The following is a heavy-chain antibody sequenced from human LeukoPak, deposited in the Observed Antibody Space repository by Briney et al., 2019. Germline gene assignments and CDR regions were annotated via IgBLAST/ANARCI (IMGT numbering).Heavy chain of an antibody. J-gene: IGHJ6*03. D-gene: IGHD3-10*01. V-gene: IGHV1-69*13. CDR2: IIPIFGTA. CDR1: GGTFSSYA. CDR3: ARSTVEEFSDYYYMDV. Sequence: SVKVSCKASGGTFSSYAISWVRQAPGQGLEWMGGIIPIFGTANYAQKFQGRVTITADESTSTAYMELSSLRSEDTAVYYCARSTVEEFSDYYYMDVWGRGTTVTVSS.